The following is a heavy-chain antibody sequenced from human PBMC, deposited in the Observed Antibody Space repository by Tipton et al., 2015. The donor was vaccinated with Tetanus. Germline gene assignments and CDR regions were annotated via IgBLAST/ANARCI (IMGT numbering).Heavy chain of an antibody. V-gene: IGHV3-33*01. J-gene: IGHJ4*02. CDR1: GFIFSSYG. Sequence: SLRLSCAASGFIFSSYGIHWVRQAPGKGLEWVAVSWYDGTDKYYADSVKGRFTISSDNSKNPLYLQMNSLRAEDTAVYYCAREADCSGGSCFSGDFDNWGQGTQVTVSS. CDR3: AREADCSGGSCFSGDFDN. CDR2: SWYDGTDK. D-gene: IGHD2-15*01.